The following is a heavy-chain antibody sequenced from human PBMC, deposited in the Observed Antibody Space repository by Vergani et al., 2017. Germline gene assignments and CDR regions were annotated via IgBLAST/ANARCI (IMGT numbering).Heavy chain of an antibody. D-gene: IGHD6-19*01. J-gene: IGHJ5*02. CDR3: AGHSTVEWLVKLGWIDP. CDR1: GASIRSSNYY. V-gene: IGHV4-39*01. Sequence: QLQLQESGPGLVKPSATLSLTCSVSGASIRSSNYYWGWIRPPPGMGLEWIASIYYSGSTYPNPSLKRRVTISVDTSKNQFSLKLSSVTAADTAVYICAGHSTVEWLVKLGWIDPWGQGILVTVSS. CDR2: IYYSGST.